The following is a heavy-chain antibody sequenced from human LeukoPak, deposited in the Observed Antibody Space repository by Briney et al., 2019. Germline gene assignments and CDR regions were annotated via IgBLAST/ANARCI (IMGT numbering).Heavy chain of an antibody. V-gene: IGHV4-59*01. CDR1: GGSISSYY. CDR2: IYHSGST. J-gene: IGHJ3*02. Sequence: PSETLSLTCTVSGGSISSYYWSWIRQPPGKGLEWTGYIYHSGSTNYNPSLKSRVTISVDTSKNQFSLKLSSVTAADTAVYYCARSNDYGGPWGAFDIWGQGTMVTVSP. D-gene: IGHD4-23*01. CDR3: ARSNDYGGPWGAFDI.